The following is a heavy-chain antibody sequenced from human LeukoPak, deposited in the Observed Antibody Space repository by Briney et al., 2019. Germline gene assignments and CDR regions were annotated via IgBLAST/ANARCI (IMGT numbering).Heavy chain of an antibody. Sequence: GGSLRLSCAASGFTFSSYSMNWVRQAPGKGLEWVSYISSSSSTIYYADSVKGRFTISRDNAKNSLYLQMNSLRAEDTAVYYCARGKQWELLILDAFDIWGQGTMVTVSS. D-gene: IGHD1-26*01. V-gene: IGHV3-48*01. J-gene: IGHJ3*02. CDR1: GFTFSSYS. CDR2: ISSSSSTI. CDR3: ARGKQWELLILDAFDI.